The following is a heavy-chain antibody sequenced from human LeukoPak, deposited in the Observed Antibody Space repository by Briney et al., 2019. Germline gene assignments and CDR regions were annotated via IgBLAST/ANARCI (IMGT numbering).Heavy chain of an antibody. CDR1: GYSFTSYW. CDR3: ARGGRYRYGSSDY. Sequence: GESLKISCKGSGYSFTSYWIGWVRQMPGKGLEWMGIIHPGDSDTRYSPSFQGQVTMSADESITTAYLQWSSLKASDSAMYYCARGGRYRYGSSDYWGQGTLVTVSS. J-gene: IGHJ4*02. V-gene: IGHV5-51*01. D-gene: IGHD5-18*01. CDR2: IHPGDSDT.